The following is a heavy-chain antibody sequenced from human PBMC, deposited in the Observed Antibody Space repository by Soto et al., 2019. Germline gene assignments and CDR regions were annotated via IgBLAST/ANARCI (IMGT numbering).Heavy chain of an antibody. CDR2: INLSAGST. CDR1: GHTFTSYY. J-gene: IGHJ6*04. Sequence: GASVKVSCTASGHTFTSYYMHWVLQAPGQGLEWIGIINLSAGSTSYAQKFQGRVTITRDTSTSTVYMDMSSLRSEDTAVYYCASRELDIVTTYSSSMDVWGKGTTVTVSS. V-gene: IGHV1-46*01. D-gene: IGHD3-9*01. CDR3: ASRELDIVTTYSSSMDV.